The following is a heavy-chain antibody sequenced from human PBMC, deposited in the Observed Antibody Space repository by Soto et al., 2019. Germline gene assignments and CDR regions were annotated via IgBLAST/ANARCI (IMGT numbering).Heavy chain of an antibody. CDR2: IIPIFGTA. D-gene: IGHD3-9*01. CDR1: GGTFSSYA. V-gene: IGHV1-69*19. Sequence: QVQLVQSGAEVKKPGSSVKVSCKASGGTFSSYAISWVRQAPGQGLEWMGGIIPIFGTANYAQKFQGRVTITAVEATSTAYMEVSSLRSDDTAVYYCARFTYYDILTGYDSYNWFDPWGQGTLVTVSS. J-gene: IGHJ5*02. CDR3: ARFTYYDILTGYDSYNWFDP.